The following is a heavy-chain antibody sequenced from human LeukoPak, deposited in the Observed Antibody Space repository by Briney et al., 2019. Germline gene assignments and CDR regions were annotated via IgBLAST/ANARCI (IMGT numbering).Heavy chain of an antibody. V-gene: IGHV4-34*01. CDR2: INHSGST. Sequence: SETLSLTCAVYGGSFSGYYWSWIRQPPGKGLEWIGEINHSGSTNYNPSLKSRVTISVDTSKNQFSLKLSSVTAADTAVYYCARERGEVTTAVLDYWGQGTLVTVYS. J-gene: IGHJ4*02. D-gene: IGHD4-11*01. CDR3: ARERGEVTTAVLDY. CDR1: GGSFSGYY.